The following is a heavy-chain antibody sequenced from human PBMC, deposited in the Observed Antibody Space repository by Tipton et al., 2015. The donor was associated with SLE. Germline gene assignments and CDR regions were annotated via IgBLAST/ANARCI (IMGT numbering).Heavy chain of an antibody. D-gene: IGHD3-22*01. J-gene: IGHJ6*02. CDR3: GTTSSDYGMDV. Sequence: SLRLSCAASGFTFSNAWMSWVRQAPGKGLEWVGRIKSKTDGGTTDYAAPVKGRFTISRDNAKNTLYLQMNSLRVEDTAVYYCGTTSSDYGMDVWGQGTTVTVSS. CDR2: IKSKTDGGTT. CDR1: GFTFSNAW. V-gene: IGHV3-15*05.